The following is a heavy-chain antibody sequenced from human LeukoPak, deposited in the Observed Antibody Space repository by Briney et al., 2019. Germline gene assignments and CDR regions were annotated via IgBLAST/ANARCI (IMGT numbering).Heavy chain of an antibody. D-gene: IGHD3-10*01. CDR1: GFTFSSYA. Sequence: GGSLRLSCAASGFTFSSYAMSWVRQAPGKGLEWVSAISSSGGGTYYADSVKGRFTISRDNSKNTLYLQMNSLRAEDTAVYYCARGGGSDAFDIWGQGTMVTISS. J-gene: IGHJ3*02. CDR3: ARGGGSDAFDI. CDR2: ISSSGGGT. V-gene: IGHV3-23*01.